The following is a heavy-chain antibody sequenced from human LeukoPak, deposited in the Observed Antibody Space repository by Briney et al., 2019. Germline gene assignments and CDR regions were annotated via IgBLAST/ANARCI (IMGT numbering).Heavy chain of an antibody. J-gene: IGHJ1*01. Sequence: GGSLRLSCAASGFTFSSYWMHWVRQVPGKGLVWVSRINSDGSSTSYADSVKGRFTISRDNSKNTLYLQMNSLRAEDTAVYYCAKDDASAEYFQHWGQGTLVTVSS. CDR2: INSDGSST. CDR3: AKDDASAEYFQH. V-gene: IGHV3-74*01. CDR1: GFTFSSYW.